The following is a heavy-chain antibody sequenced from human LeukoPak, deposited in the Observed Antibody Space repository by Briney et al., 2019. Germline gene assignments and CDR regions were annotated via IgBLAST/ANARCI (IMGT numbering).Heavy chain of an antibody. CDR1: GFTFSSSA. CDR3: AELGITMIGGV. Sequence: GGSLRLSCAASGFTFSSSAMSWVRQAPGKGLEWVSAISGSGGNTYYADSVKGRFTISRDNAKNSLYLQMNSLRAEDTAVYYCAELGITMIGGVWGKGTTVTISS. CDR2: ISGSGGNT. D-gene: IGHD3-10*02. V-gene: IGHV3-23*01. J-gene: IGHJ6*04.